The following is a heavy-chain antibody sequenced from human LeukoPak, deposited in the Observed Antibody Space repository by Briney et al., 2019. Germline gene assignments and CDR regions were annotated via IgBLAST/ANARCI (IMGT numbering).Heavy chain of an antibody. CDR3: AGARRNFDY. CDR1: GGSFSGYY. Sequence: SETLSLTCAVYGGSFSGYYWSWIRQPPGKGLEWIGEINHSGSTNYNPSLKSRVTISVDTSKNQFSLKLSSVTAADTAVYYCAGARRNFDYWGQGTLVTVSS. V-gene: IGHV4-34*01. J-gene: IGHJ4*02. D-gene: IGHD1-14*01. CDR2: INHSGST.